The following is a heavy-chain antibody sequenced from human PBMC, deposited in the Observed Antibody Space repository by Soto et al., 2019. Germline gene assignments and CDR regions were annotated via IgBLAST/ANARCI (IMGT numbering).Heavy chain of an antibody. Sequence: PSETLSLTCTVSGASISTYYWSWIRQPPGKGLEWIGYISYSGSTNYNPSLKSRVTISFDASKNEISLQVRSATAADAAVYYCAEVILGGGAGVLAYWGKGSLVTVS. CDR3: AEVILGGGAGVLAY. V-gene: IGHV4-59*01. CDR2: ISYSGST. D-gene: IGHD3-16*02. J-gene: IGHJ4*02. CDR1: GASISTYY.